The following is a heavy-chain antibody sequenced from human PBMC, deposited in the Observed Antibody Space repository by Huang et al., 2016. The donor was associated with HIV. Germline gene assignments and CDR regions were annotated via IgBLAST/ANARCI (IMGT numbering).Heavy chain of an antibody. CDR1: GFPFRDYA. CDR2: ISCNVYGGTV. Sequence: EVNMVESGGGSVQPGRSRRLTCLTSGFPFRDYAITWFRQGPGKGLEWVGLISCNVYGGTVQYAASVKGRFIISRDDSRNIAYLEMNSPKTDDTGTYYCSTDGEPYYFEYWGRGTRVTVAS. J-gene: IGHJ4*02. V-gene: IGHV3-49*03. CDR3: STDGEPYYFEY.